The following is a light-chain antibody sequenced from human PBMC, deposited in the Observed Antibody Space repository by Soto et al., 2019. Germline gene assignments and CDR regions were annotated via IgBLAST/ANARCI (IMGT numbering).Light chain of an antibody. CDR1: QSVSSW. V-gene: IGKV1-5*03. CDR3: QQYGSSPLWT. Sequence: DIQMTQSPSTLSASFGDRVTITCRASQSVSSWLSWYQQKPGKAAKFLIYKASTLESGVPSRFSGSGSGTDFTLTISRLEPEDFAVYYCQQYGSSPLWTFGQGTKVDI. CDR2: KAS. J-gene: IGKJ1*01.